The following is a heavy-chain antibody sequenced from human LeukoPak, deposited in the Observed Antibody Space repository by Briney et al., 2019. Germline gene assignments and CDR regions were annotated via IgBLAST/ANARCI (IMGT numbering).Heavy chain of an antibody. Sequence: GGSLRLSCAASGFTFSSYAMHWVRQAPGKGLEWVAVISYDGSNKYYADSVKGRFTISRDNSKNTLYLQMNSLRAEDTAVYYCARSSSPHDYWGQGTLVTVSS. CDR1: GFTFSSYA. J-gene: IGHJ4*02. CDR2: ISYDGSNK. V-gene: IGHV3-30*04. CDR3: ARSSSPHDY. D-gene: IGHD6-13*01.